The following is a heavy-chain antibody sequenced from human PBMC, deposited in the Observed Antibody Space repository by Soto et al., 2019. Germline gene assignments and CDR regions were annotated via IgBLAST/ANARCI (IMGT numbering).Heavy chain of an antibody. J-gene: IGHJ5*02. CDR3: ARNYDSSGISQGYNWFDP. CDR1: GYTFTGYY. D-gene: IGHD3-22*01. Sequence: ASVKVSCKASGYTFTGYYMHWVRQAPGQGLEWMGWINPNSGGTNYAQKFQGWVTMTRDTSISTAYMELSRLRSDDTAVYYCARNYDSSGISQGYNWFDPWGQGTLVTVSS. CDR2: INPNSGGT. V-gene: IGHV1-2*04.